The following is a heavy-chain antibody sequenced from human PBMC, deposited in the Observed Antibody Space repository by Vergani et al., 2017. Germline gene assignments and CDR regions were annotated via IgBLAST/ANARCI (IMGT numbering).Heavy chain of an antibody. V-gene: IGHV3-11*05. Sequence: QVQLVESGGGLVKPGGSLRLSCAASGFTFSDYYMSWIRQAPGKGLEWVSYISSSSSYTNYADSVKGRFTISRDNAKNSLYLQMNSLRAEDTAVYYCARDRLVDSSGYPPPVGGQGTLVTVSS. CDR2: ISSSSSYT. D-gene: IGHD3-22*01. CDR1: GFTFSDYY. CDR3: ARDRLVDSSGYPPPV. J-gene: IGHJ4*02.